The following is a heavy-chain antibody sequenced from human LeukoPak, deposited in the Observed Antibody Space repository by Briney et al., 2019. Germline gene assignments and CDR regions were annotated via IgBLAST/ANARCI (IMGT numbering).Heavy chain of an antibody. Sequence: PSETLSLTCTVSGGSISSGGYYWSWIRQHPGKGLEWIGYIYYSGSTYYNPSLKSRVTISVDRSKNQFSLKLSSVTAADTAVYYCARGRYSSSWYLPGGYFDLWGRGTLVTVSS. D-gene: IGHD6-13*01. V-gene: IGHV4-31*03. CDR2: IYYSGST. J-gene: IGHJ2*01. CDR3: ARGRYSSSWYLPGGYFDL. CDR1: GGSISSGGYY.